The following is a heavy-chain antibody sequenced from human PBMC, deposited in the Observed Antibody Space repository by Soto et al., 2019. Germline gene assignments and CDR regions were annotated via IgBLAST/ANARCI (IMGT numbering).Heavy chain of an antibody. CDR3: AAIVVGATRHSDVDH. D-gene: IGHD2-15*01. CDR2: MHASGGT. CDR1: GAPISSNDYF. J-gene: IGHJ4*02. Sequence: SETLSLTCSVSGAPISSNDYFWAWIRQPPGRGLEFIASMHASGGTYHASSLKSRATMSLDTSKDQFSLKLRSVTAADTGTYYCAAIVVGATRHSDVDHWGQGTLVTVSS. V-gene: IGHV4-39*01.